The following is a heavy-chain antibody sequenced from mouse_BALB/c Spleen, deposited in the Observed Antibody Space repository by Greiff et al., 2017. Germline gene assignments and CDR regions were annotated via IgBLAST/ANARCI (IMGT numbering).Heavy chain of an antibody. V-gene: IGHV5-6-3*01. CDR1: GFTFSSYG. D-gene: IGHD2-1*01. CDR2: INSNGGST. CDR3: SRVYPGDFDY. Sequence: DVQLVESGGGLVQPGGSLKLSCAASGFTFSSYGMSWVRQTPDKRLELVATINSNGGSTYYPDSVKGRFTISRDNAKNTLYLQMSRLKSEDTAMYYCSRVYPGDFDYWGQGTTLTVSS. J-gene: IGHJ2*01.